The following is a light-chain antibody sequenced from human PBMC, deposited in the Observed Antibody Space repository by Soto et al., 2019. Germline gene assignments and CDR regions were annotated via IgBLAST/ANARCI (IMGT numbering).Light chain of an antibody. Sequence: ESVLTQSPGTLSLSPGERATLSCRDCQSVTNRYFAWYQQRPGQAPRLLIYGISNRATGIPDRFSGSGSGTDFTLTISRLEPEDFVVYYCQQYSSLPHTFGEGTKLEVK. J-gene: IGKJ2*01. CDR2: GIS. CDR1: QSVTNRY. CDR3: QQYSSLPHT. V-gene: IGKV3-20*01.